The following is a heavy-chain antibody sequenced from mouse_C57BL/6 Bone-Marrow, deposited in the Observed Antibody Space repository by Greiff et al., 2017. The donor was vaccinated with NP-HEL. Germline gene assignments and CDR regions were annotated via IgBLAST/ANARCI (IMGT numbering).Heavy chain of an antibody. CDR1: GFTFSDYY. Sequence: EVKLMESGGGLVQPGGSLKLSCAASGFTFSDYYMYWVRQTPEKRLEWVAYISNGGGSTYYPDTVKGRFTISRDNAKNTLYLQMSRLKSEDTAMYYCARHYYGSPWFAYWGQGTLVTVSA. D-gene: IGHD1-1*01. V-gene: IGHV5-12*01. CDR3: ARHYYGSPWFAY. J-gene: IGHJ3*01. CDR2: ISNGGGST.